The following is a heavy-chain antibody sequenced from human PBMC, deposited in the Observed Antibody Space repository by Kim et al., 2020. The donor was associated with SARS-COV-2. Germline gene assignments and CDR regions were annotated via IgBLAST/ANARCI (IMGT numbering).Heavy chain of an antibody. J-gene: IGHJ4*02. V-gene: IGHV1-69*01. CDR3: ARDYYYDSSGYFDY. Sequence: AQKFQGRVTITADESTSTAYMELSSLRSEDTAVYYCARDYYYDSSGYFDYWGQGTLVTVSS. D-gene: IGHD3-22*01.